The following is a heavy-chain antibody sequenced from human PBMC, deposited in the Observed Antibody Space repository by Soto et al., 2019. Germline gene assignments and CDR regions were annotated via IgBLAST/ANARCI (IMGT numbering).Heavy chain of an antibody. D-gene: IGHD3-16*01. CDR3: ARVWLRGLYSDHDAGFDP. CDR2: ICYGGST. CDR1: GDSISSYGYC. V-gene: IGHV4-31*03. Sequence: SETLSLTCSVSGDSISSYGYCWSWIRQRPGKGLEWIGYICYGGSTYYNPSLKSRVTISVAASNDRFSLNLNSVTAADTAVYYCARVWLRGLYSDHDAGFDPWGQGTLVTVSS. J-gene: IGHJ5*02.